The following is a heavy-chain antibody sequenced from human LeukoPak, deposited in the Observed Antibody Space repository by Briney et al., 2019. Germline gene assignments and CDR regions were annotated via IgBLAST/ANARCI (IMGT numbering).Heavy chain of an antibody. CDR1: GYTFTCYY. D-gene: IGHD3-22*01. CDR3: ARMRAVPYYDSSGRFDY. V-gene: IGHV1-2*02. Sequence: ASVKVSCKASGYTFTCYYMHWVRQAPGQGLEWMGWINPNSGGTNYAQKFQGRVTMTRDTSISTAYMELSRLRSDDTAVYYCARMRAVPYYDSSGRFDYWGQGTLVTVSS. CDR2: INPNSGGT. J-gene: IGHJ4*02.